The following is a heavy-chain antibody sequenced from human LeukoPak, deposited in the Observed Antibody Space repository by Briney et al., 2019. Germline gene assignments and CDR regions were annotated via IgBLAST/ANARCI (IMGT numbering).Heavy chain of an antibody. CDR1: GFTFSSYG. CDR3: ARDTGYQLPTYYFDY. D-gene: IGHD2-2*01. Sequence: PGGSLRLSCAASGFTFSSYGMHWVRQAPGKGLEWVAVIWYDGSNKYYADSVKGRFTISRDNSKNTLYLQMNSLRAEDTAVYYCARDTGYQLPTYYFDYWGQGTLVTVSS. CDR2: IWYDGSNK. V-gene: IGHV3-33*01. J-gene: IGHJ4*02.